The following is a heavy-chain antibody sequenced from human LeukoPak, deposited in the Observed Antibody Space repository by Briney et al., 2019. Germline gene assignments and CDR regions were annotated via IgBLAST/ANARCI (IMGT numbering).Heavy chain of an antibody. CDR3: ARDFGGFGTYYYYYYMDV. CDR1: GYTFTSYG. J-gene: IGHJ6*03. V-gene: IGHV1-18*01. D-gene: IGHD3-16*01. CDR2: ISAYNGNT. Sequence: ASVKVSCKASGYTFTSYGISWVRQAPGQGLEWLGWISAYNGNTNYAQKLQGRVTMTTDTSTSTAYMELRGLRSDDTAVYYCARDFGGFGTYYYYYYMDVWGKGTTVTISS.